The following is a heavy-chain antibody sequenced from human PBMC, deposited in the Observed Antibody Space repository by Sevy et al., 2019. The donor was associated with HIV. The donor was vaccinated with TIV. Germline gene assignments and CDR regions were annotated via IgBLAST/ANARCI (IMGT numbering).Heavy chain of an antibody. CDR2: INSDGGIT. D-gene: IGHD3-3*01. V-gene: IGHV3-74*01. Sequence: GGSLRLSCAASGFTFTNYWMHWVRQAPGKGLVWVSRINSDGGITTYADSVKGRFTISRDNAKNTLYLQMNSLRAEDTAVYYCVYYDFWSGSSEYYMDVRGNGTTVTVSS. J-gene: IGHJ6*03. CDR3: VYYDFWSGSSEYYMDV. CDR1: GFTFTNYW.